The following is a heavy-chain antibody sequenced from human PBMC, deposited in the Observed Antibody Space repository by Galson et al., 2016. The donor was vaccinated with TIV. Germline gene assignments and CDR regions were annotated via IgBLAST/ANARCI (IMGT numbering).Heavy chain of an antibody. CDR3: ARAGGGYHDTYWYFDL. CDR1: GGIFRNYP. V-gene: IGHV1-69*13. Sequence: SVKVSCKASGGIFRNYPISWVRQAPGQGLEWMGGIIPIFNIADYAQKFQGRVTITADESARTVPMELSSLRSDDTAVYYCARAGGGYHDTYWYFDLWGRGTLVTVSS. J-gene: IGHJ2*01. D-gene: IGHD3-22*01. CDR2: IIPIFNIA.